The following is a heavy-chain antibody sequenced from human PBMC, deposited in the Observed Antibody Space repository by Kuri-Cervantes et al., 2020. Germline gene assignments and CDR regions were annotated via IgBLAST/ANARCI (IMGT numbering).Heavy chain of an antibody. V-gene: IGHV1-3*01. J-gene: IGHJ6*02. CDR3: ARPYYYGSGNYYYYYYYGMDV. D-gene: IGHD3-10*01. Sequence: ASVKVSCKASGYTFTSYAMHWVRQAPGQRLEWMGWINAGNGNTKYSQKFQGRVTMTTDTSTSTAYMELRSLRSDDTAVYYCARPYYYGSGNYYYYYYYGMDVWGQGTTVTVSS. CDR2: INAGNGNT. CDR1: GYTFTSYA.